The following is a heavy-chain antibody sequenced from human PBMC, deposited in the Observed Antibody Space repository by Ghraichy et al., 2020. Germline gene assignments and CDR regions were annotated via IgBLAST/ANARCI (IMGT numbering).Heavy chain of an antibody. CDR2: ISGSGGTI. Sequence: GGSRRLSCAVSGFTFSTFEMNWVRQAPGKGLEWVSYISGSGGTIYYADSVKGRFTISRDNAKNSLSLQMNSLRAEDTGVYYCARLIAARPTLIDYWGQGTLVTVSS. V-gene: IGHV3-48*03. J-gene: IGHJ4*02. D-gene: IGHD6-6*01. CDR1: GFTFSTFE. CDR3: ARLIAARPTLIDY.